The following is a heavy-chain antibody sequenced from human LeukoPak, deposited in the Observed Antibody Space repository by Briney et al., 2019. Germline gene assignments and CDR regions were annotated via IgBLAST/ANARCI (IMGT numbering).Heavy chain of an antibody. Sequence: PGCSLRLSCAASGFTFSSYEMNGVRQAPGKGLEWVSYISSDGSTIYYADSVKGRFTISRDNAKNSLYLQMNSLRAEDTAVYYCARAAIVVVPAAMGFDYWGQGTLVTVSS. CDR3: ARAAIVVVPAAMGFDY. V-gene: IGHV3-48*03. J-gene: IGHJ4*02. CDR2: ISSDGSTI. CDR1: GFTFSSYE. D-gene: IGHD2-2*01.